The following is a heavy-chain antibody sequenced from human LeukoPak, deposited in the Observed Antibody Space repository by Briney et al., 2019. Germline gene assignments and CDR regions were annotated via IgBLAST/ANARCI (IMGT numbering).Heavy chain of an antibody. CDR1: GGTFSSYA. V-gene: IGHV1-69*04. J-gene: IGHJ5*02. Sequence: SVKVSCKASGGTFSSYAISWVRQAPGQGLEWMGRIIPILGIANYAQKFQGRVTITADKSTSTAYMELSSLRSEDTAVYYCASLGWPGRNWFDPWGQGTLVTVSS. D-gene: IGHD3-10*01. CDR3: ASLGWPGRNWFDP. CDR2: IIPILGIA.